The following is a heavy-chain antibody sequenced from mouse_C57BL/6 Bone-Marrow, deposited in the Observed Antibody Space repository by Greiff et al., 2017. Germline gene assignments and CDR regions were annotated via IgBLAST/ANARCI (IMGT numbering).Heavy chain of an antibody. CDR1: GYTFTDYY. Sequence: VQLQQSGAELVRPGASVKLSCKASGYTFTDYYINWVKQRPGQGLEWIARIYPGSGNTYYNEKFKGTATLTAEKSSSTAYMQLSSLTSEDSAIYFCARTGYWGQGTTLTVSS. J-gene: IGHJ2*01. V-gene: IGHV1-76*01. CDR2: IYPGSGNT. CDR3: ARTGY.